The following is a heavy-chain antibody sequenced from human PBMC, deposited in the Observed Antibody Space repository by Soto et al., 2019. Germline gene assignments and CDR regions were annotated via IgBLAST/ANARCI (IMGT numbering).Heavy chain of an antibody. Sequence: QVQLVQSGAEVKKPGSSVKVSCKASGGTFSSYAISWVRQAPGQGLEWMGGIIPSFGTANYAQKFQGRVTIIADESTSTAYMELSILRSEDTAVYYCARDLPELYQPRNWGMDVWGQGTTVTVSS. CDR2: IIPSFGTA. CDR3: ARDLPELYQPRNWGMDV. CDR1: GGTFSSYA. D-gene: IGHD2-2*01. J-gene: IGHJ6*02. V-gene: IGHV1-69*01.